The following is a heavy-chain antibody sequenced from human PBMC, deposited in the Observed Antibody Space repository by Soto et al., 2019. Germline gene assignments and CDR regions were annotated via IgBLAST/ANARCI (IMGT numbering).Heavy chain of an antibody. J-gene: IGHJ3*02. Sequence: PGGSLRLSCAASGFTFSSYAMSWVRQAPGKGLEWVSVISSRGGSTYYADSVKGRFTISRDNSKNTLYLQMNSLRAEDTAVYYCAKIAAPGDAFDIWGQGTMVTV. V-gene: IGHV3-23*01. CDR2: ISSRGGST. D-gene: IGHD6-13*01. CDR3: AKIAAPGDAFDI. CDR1: GFTFSSYA.